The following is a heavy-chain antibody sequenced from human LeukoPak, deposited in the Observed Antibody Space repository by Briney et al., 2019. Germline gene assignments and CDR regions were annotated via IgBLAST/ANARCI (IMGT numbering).Heavy chain of an antibody. CDR3: ARPLDWLFNFEY. J-gene: IGHJ4*02. D-gene: IGHD3-9*01. V-gene: IGHV3-23*01. CDR2: ISGSGGST. Sequence: PGGSLRLSCAASGFTFSSDAMSWVRQAPGEGLEWVSAISGSGGSTYYAHSVKGRFTISRDNSKNTLYLQMNSLRAEDTAVYYCARPLDWLFNFEYWGQGTLVTVSS. CDR1: GFTFSSDA.